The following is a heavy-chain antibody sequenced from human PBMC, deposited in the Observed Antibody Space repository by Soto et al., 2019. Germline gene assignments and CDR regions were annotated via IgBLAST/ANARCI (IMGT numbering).Heavy chain of an antibody. J-gene: IGHJ5*02. CDR1: GFTFGTTD. V-gene: IGHV3-23*01. CDR2: IDGSGGMK. CDR3: VKNSGWFNT. D-gene: IGHD3-10*01. Sequence: LQSGGGLVQPGGALTLSCAASGFTFGTTDMSWGRQAPGEGLELVSTIDGSGGMKDYADAVKGRFTISRDTSSKPVYLQMNSLRGDDTALYYCVKNSGWFNTWGQGALVNVSS.